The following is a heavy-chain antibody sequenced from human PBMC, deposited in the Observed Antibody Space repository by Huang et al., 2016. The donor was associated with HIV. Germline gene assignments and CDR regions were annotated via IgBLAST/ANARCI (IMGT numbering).Heavy chain of an antibody. J-gene: IGHJ3*02. Sequence: QVQLVESGAELKKPGASVRVSCKVSGYTVSELSLHWVRQAPEKGLEWMGGFDPEEGETIYAERLQGRGTMTEDTSTDTAYMELSSLRPEDTAVYYCATSTPDVGAGVLRSAFDIWGQGTMVTVSS. V-gene: IGHV1-24*01. CDR3: ATSTPDVGAGVLRSAFDI. CDR1: GYTVSELS. CDR2: FDPEEGET. D-gene: IGHD2-15*01.